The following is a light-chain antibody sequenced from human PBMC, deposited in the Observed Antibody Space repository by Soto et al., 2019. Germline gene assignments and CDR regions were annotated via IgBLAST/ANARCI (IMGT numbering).Light chain of an antibody. CDR2: SAS. CDR1: QTVKTF. CDR3: QQSYSAPLT. V-gene: IGKV1-39*01. J-gene: IGKJ4*01. Sequence: DIAMTQSPTSLSASVGDRVTITCRSRQTVKTFLNWYQQKPGKAPKLVIYSASSLQRGVPSRFSGSGSGTDFTLTISDLQPEDFAIYYCQQSYSAPLTFGGGTRVEIK.